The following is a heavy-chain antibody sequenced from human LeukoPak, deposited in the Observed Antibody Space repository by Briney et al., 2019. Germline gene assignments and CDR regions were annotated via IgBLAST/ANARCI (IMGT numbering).Heavy chain of an antibody. J-gene: IGHJ3*02. Sequence: PSETLSLTCAVSGGSISSSNWWSWVRQPPGKGLEWIGEIYHSGSTNYNPSLKSRVTISVDKSKNQFSLKLSSVTAADTAVYYCARVLVLGLMTGIDAFDIWGQGTMVTVSS. CDR1: GGSISSSNW. CDR3: ARVLVLGLMTGIDAFDI. CDR2: IYHSGST. V-gene: IGHV4-4*02. D-gene: IGHD3-9*01.